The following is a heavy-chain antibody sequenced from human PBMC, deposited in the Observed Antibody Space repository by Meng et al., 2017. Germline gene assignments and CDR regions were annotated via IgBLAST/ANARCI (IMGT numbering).Heavy chain of an antibody. CDR2: ISGSGGST. J-gene: IGHJ4*02. D-gene: IGHD6-19*01. V-gene: IGHV3-23*01. CDR1: GFTFSSYG. CDR3: AKGYIAVAGIRDYFDY. Sequence: GGSLRLSCAASGFTFSSYGMHWVRQAPGKGLEWVSAISGSGGSTYYADSVKGRFTISRDNSKNTLYLQMNSLRAEDTAVYYCAKGYIAVAGIRDYFDYWGQGTLVTVSS.